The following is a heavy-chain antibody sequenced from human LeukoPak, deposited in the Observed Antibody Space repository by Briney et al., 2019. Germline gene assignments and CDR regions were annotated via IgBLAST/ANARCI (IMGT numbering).Heavy chain of an antibody. CDR2: IYYSGST. D-gene: IGHD1-26*01. Sequence: KPSETLSLTCTVSGYSISSGYYWGWIRQPPGKGLEWIGSIYYSGSTYYNPSLKSRVTISVDTSKNQFSLKLSSVTAADTAVYYCATHSGSYLGPLDYWGQGTLVTVSS. CDR3: ATHSGSYLGPLDY. CDR1: GYSISSGYY. J-gene: IGHJ4*02. V-gene: IGHV4-38-2*02.